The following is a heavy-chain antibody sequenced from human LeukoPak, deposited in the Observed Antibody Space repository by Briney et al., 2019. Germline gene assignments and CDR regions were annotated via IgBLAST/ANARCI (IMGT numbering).Heavy chain of an antibody. CDR3: AKVWLGSGSYWGVDY. Sequence: GSLRLSCVASGFTFSSYWMSWVRQAPGKGLEWVAVISYDGSNKYYADSVKGRFTISRDNSKNTLYLQMNSLRAEDTAVYYCAKVWLGSGSYWGVDYWGQGTLVTVSS. CDR1: GFTFSSYW. V-gene: IGHV3-30*18. CDR2: ISYDGSNK. J-gene: IGHJ4*02. D-gene: IGHD3-10*01.